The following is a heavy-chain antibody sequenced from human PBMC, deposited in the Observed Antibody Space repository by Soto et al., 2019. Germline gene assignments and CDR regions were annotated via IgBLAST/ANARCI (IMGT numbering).Heavy chain of an antibody. J-gene: IGHJ4*02. V-gene: IGHV3-30-3*01. CDR3: ARDLYDSFDY. CDR2: ISYDGTIK. CDR1: GFTFSSYA. D-gene: IGHD3-22*01. Sequence: GGSLRLSCAASGFTFSSYAMHWLRQAPGKGLEWVAVISYDGTIKYYADSVKGRFTISRDNSKNTLYLQMNSLRAEDTALYYCARDLYDSFDYWGQGTLVTVSS.